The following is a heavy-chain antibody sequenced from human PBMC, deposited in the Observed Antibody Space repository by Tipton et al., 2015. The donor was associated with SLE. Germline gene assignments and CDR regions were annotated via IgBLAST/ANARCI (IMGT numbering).Heavy chain of an antibody. V-gene: IGHV4-61*01. CDR2: IYYSGNT. J-gene: IGHJ4*02. Sequence: LRLSCTVSGGSISSSSYYWGWIRQPPGKGLEWIGYIYYSGNTKYNPSLKSRVTISVDTSKNQFSLKLSSVTAADTAVYYCARERYSRYFDYWAQGTLVTVSS. CDR1: GGSISSSSYY. CDR3: ARERYSRYFDY. D-gene: IGHD4-11*01.